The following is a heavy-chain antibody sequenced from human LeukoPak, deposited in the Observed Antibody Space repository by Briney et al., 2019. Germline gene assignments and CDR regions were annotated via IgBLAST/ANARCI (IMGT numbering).Heavy chain of an antibody. CDR3: AKIHYYDSSGYWGYYYYGMDV. CDR2: ISYDGSNK. V-gene: IGHV3-30*18. Sequence: SLRLSCAASGFTFSSYGMHWVRQAPGKGLEWVAVISYDGSNKYYADSVKGRFTISRDNSKNTLYLQMNSLRAEDTAVYYCAKIHYYDSSGYWGYYYYGMDVWGQGTTVTVSS. CDR1: GFTFSSYG. J-gene: IGHJ6*02. D-gene: IGHD3-22*01.